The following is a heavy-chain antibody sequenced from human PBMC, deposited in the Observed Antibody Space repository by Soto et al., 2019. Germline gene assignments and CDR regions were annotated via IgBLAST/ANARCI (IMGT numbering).Heavy chain of an antibody. J-gene: IGHJ4*02. CDR3: ARDADYGSGSFHFDY. V-gene: IGHV1-69*01. CDR1: GGTFSSYA. CDR2: IIPIFGTA. D-gene: IGHD3-10*01. Sequence: QVQLVQSGAEVKKPGSSVKVSCKASGGTFSSYAISWVRQAPGQGLEWMGGIIPIFGTANYAQKFQGRVTITADEYTSTAYMELSSLRSEDTAVYYCARDADYGSGSFHFDYWVQGTLVTVSS.